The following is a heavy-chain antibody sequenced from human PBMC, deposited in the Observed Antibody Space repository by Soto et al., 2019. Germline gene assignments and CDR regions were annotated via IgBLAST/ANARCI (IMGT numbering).Heavy chain of an antibody. CDR3: ARGIVAAASRGGFFDP. D-gene: IGHD1-26*01. V-gene: IGHV4-31*03. CDR1: GGSLISADHY. J-gene: IGHJ5*02. Sequence: SETLSLTCTVSGGSLISADHYWTWIRQHPGEGLEWLGYFYYTGSTFYRPSLKSRLTMSIDTSKNQFSLKLSSVTAADTAAYFCARGIVAAASRGGFFDPWGQGAQVTVSS. CDR2: FYYTGST.